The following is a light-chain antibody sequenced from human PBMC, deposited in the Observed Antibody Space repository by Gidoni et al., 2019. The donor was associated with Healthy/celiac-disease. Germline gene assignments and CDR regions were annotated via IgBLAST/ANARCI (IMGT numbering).Light chain of an antibody. CDR2: QDS. Sequence: SYELTQPHSVSVSPGQTASITCSGDNLGDKYASWYQQKPGQSPVLVIYQDSKRPSGIPERFSGSNSGNTASLTISGTQAMDEADYSCQAWDSSTWVFGGGTKLTVL. CDR3: QAWDSSTWV. V-gene: IGLV3-1*01. CDR1: NLGDKY. J-gene: IGLJ3*02.